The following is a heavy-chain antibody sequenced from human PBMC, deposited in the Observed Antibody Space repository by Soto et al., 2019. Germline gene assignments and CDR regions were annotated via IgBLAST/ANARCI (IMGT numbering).Heavy chain of an antibody. Sequence: SQTLSLTCAISGDSVSSDTAAWNWIRQSPSRGLEWLGRTYYRSKWYNDYAVSVKSRITLNPDTSKNQFSLQLNSLTPEDTAVYYFARAKEYTNPSGMAVWAQGITVTVSS. CDR3: ARAKEYTNPSGMAV. CDR2: TYYRSKWYN. D-gene: IGHD1-1*01. V-gene: IGHV6-1*01. CDR1: GDSVSSDTAA. J-gene: IGHJ6*02.